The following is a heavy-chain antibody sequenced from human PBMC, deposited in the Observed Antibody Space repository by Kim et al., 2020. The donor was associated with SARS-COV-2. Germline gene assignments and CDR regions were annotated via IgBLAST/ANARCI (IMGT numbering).Heavy chain of an antibody. CDR3: AREVGSRGWYTVDY. J-gene: IGHJ4*02. V-gene: IGHV3-23*01. D-gene: IGHD6-19*01. Sequence: TDTVKGRFTMSRDNSKNTLFLQMNSLGAEDTAIYFCAREVGSRGWYTVDYWGQGTLVTVSS.